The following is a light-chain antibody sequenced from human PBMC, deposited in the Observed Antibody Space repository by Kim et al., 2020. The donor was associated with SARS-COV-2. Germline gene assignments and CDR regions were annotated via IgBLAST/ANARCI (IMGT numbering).Light chain of an antibody. J-gene: IGLJ1*01. Sequence: GQSITISSTGTSSDVGAYNYVSWYQQHPGKAPKLMIYGVSNRPSGVSNRFSGAKSGNTASLTISGLQAEDEADYYCSSYTSSSTLVFGTGTKVTVL. CDR2: GVS. V-gene: IGLV2-14*03. CDR1: SSDVGAYNY. CDR3: SSYTSSSTLV.